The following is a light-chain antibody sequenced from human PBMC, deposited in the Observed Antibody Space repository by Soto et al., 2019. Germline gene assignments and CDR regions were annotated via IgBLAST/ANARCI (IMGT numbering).Light chain of an antibody. CDR3: QQYGTSPRT. J-gene: IGKJ1*01. V-gene: IGKV3-20*01. Sequence: EIVLTQSPGTLSLPPGERATLSCRASQSVSSSYLAWYQQKPGQAPRLLIYGASNRATGIPDRFSGSGSGTDFTLSISRVEPEDFAVYYCQQYGTSPRTFGQGTKVEIK. CDR1: QSVSSSY. CDR2: GAS.